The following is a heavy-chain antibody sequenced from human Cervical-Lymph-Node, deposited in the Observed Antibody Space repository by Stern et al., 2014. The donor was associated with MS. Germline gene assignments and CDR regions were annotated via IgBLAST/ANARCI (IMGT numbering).Heavy chain of an antibody. D-gene: IGHD3-16*01. CDR1: GYTFSDYY. CDR3: ARMQYYGMDV. Sequence: QLVQSGAEVKKPGASVNVSCKASGYTFSDYYIHWVRQAPGQGLEWMGWINANSGGTNYAQKFQGRFAMTRDTAVSTVYMELSSLKSDDAAVYYCARMQYYGMDVWGQGTTVTVSS. V-gene: IGHV1-2*02. CDR2: INANSGGT. J-gene: IGHJ6*02.